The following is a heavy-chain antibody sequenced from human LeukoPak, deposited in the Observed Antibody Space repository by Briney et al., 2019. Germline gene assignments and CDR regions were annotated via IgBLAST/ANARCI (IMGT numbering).Heavy chain of an antibody. CDR2: INPSGGST. D-gene: IGHD2-2*01. V-gene: IGHV1-46*01. J-gene: IGHJ5*02. CDR3: ARDGEYQLLSYNWFDP. CDR1: GYTFTSYY. Sequence: GASVKVSCKASGYTFTSYYMHWVRQAPGQGLEWMGIINPSGGSTSYAQKFQGRVTMTRDTSTSTVYMELSSLRSGDTAVYYCARDGEYQLLSYNWFDPWGQGTLVTVSS.